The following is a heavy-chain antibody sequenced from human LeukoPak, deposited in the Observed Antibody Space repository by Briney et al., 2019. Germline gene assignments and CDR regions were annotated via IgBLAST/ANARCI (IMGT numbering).Heavy chain of an antibody. CDR3: ARDLLNEGNHLDY. V-gene: IGHV4-30-4*01. CDR2: IYYSGST. Sequence: SQTLSLTCTVSGGSISSGDYYWSWIRQPPGKGLEWIGYIYYSGSTYYNPSLKSRVTISVDTSKNQFSLKLSSVTAADTAVYYCARDLLNEGNHLDYWGQGTLVTVSS. J-gene: IGHJ4*02. D-gene: IGHD4-23*01. CDR1: GGSISSGDYY.